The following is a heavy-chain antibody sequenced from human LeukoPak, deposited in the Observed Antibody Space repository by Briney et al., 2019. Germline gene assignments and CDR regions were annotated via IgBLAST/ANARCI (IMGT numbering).Heavy chain of an antibody. CDR1: GFTFSSYS. CDR3: AKFYCTNGVCSDYYYYGMDV. J-gene: IGHJ6*02. D-gene: IGHD2-8*01. Sequence: PGGSLRLSCAASGFTFSSYSMNWVRQAPGKGLEWVSAISGSGGSTYYADSVKGRFTISRDNSKNTLYLQMNSLRAEDTAVYYCAKFYCTNGVCSDYYYYGMDVWGQGTTVTVSS. V-gene: IGHV3-23*01. CDR2: ISGSGGST.